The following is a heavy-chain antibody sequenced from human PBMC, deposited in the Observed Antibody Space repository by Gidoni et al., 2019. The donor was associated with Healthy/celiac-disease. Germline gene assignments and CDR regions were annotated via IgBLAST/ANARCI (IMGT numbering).Heavy chain of an antibody. CDR1: GGSISSSRYY. V-gene: IGHV4-39*01. J-gene: IGHJ6*02. CDR2: IYYSGST. CDR3: ARGFRVWGSYRYTNYYYGMDV. Sequence: QLQLQESGPGLVKPSETLSLTCTVSGGSISSSRYYRGWIRQPPGKGLEWIGSIYYSGSTYYNPSLKSRVTISVDTSKNQFSLKLSSVTAADTAVYYCARGFRVWGSYRYTNYYYGMDVWGQGTTVTVSS. D-gene: IGHD3-16*02.